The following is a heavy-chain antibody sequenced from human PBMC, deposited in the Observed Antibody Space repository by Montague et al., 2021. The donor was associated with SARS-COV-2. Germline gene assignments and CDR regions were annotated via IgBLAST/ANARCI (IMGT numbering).Heavy chain of an antibody. V-gene: IGHV4-61*05. CDR3: ARGSGWMGNAFDI. Sequence: SETLSLTCTVSGGSISSSSYYWGWIRQPPGKGLEWVGYIYYSGSTXYNPSLKSRVTISVDTSKNQFSLKLSSVTAADTAVYYCARGSGWMGNAFDIWGQGTMVTVSS. J-gene: IGHJ3*02. CDR2: IYYSGST. D-gene: IGHD6-19*01. CDR1: GGSISSSSYY.